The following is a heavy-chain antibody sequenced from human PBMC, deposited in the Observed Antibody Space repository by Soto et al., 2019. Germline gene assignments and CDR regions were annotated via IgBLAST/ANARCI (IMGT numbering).Heavy chain of an antibody. CDR3: AKGPEQLVHGVFDY. Sequence: GGSLRLSCAASGFTLSSCVMSWVRQAPGKGLEWVSGIDVGGGGTYYADSVKGRFTISRDNSKNTLYLQMTSLRADDTAVYYCAKGPEQLVHGVFDYWGQGTLVTV. D-gene: IGHD6-6*01. CDR2: IDVGGGGT. CDR1: GFTLSSCV. V-gene: IGHV3-23*01. J-gene: IGHJ4*02.